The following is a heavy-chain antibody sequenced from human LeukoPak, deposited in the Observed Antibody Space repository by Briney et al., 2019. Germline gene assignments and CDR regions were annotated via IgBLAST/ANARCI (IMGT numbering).Heavy chain of an antibody. D-gene: IGHD3-16*02. Sequence: SETLSLTCTVSGGSISSYYWSWIRQPPGKGLEWIGYICYSGSTNYNPSLKSRVTISVDTSKNQFSLKLSSVTAADTAVYYCARHPIAPYDYVWGSYRSNSGAFDIWGQGTMVTVSS. CDR3: ARHPIAPYDYVWGSYRSNSGAFDI. V-gene: IGHV4-59*08. J-gene: IGHJ3*02. CDR1: GGSISSYY. CDR2: ICYSGST.